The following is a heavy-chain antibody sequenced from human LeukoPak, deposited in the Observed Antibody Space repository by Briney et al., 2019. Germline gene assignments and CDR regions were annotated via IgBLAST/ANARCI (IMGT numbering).Heavy chain of an antibody. CDR2: IYYSGST. D-gene: IGHD5-18*01. CDR3: ARQTAKNVDTARFDY. V-gene: IGHV4-59*08. Sequence: SETLSLTCTISGGSINNYYWSWIRQPPGKGPEWIGYIYYSGSTNYNPSLNSRVNISLDTSKNQFSLRLSSVTAADTAVYYCARQTAKNVDTARFDYWAQGTLVTVSS. J-gene: IGHJ4*02. CDR1: GGSINNYY.